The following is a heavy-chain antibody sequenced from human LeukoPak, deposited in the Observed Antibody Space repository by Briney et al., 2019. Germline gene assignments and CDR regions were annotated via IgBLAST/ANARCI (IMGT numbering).Heavy chain of an antibody. CDR3: ARDRYYGSGSYDY. V-gene: IGHV3-48*03. D-gene: IGHD3-10*01. J-gene: IGHJ4*02. CDR2: ISSSGSTI. Sequence: GGSLRLSCAASGFTFSSYEMNWVRQAPGKGREWVSYISSSGSTIYYADSVKGRFTISRDNAKNSLYLQMNSLRAEDTAVYYCARDRYYGSGSYDYWGQGTLVTVSS. CDR1: GFTFSSYE.